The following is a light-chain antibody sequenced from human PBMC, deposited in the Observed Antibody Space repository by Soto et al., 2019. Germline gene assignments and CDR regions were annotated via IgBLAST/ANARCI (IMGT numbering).Light chain of an antibody. CDR1: ESVSTSY. Sequence: EIVLTQSPGTLSLSPGERATLSCRASESVSTSYLAWYQQKPGQAPRLLIYGASGRATVIPDMFSVSASGTDFTLTSSRLEAEYFAVYYCQHYGTSALFGPGTKVDIK. CDR2: GAS. V-gene: IGKV3-20*01. J-gene: IGKJ3*01. CDR3: QHYGTSAL.